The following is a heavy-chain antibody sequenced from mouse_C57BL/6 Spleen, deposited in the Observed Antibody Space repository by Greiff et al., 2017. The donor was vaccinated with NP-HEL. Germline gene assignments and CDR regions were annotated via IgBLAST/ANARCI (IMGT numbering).Heavy chain of an antibody. CDR2: IWRGGST. CDR3: AKGDYYGSSYHDV. D-gene: IGHD1-1*01. Sequence: VQLQQSGPGLVQPSQSLSITCTVSGFSLTSYGVHWVRQSPGKGLEWLGVIWRGGSTDYNAAFMSRLSITKDNSKSQVFFKMNSLQADDTAIYYCAKGDYYGSSYHDVWGTGTTVTVSS. V-gene: IGHV2-5*01. J-gene: IGHJ1*03. CDR1: GFSLTSYG.